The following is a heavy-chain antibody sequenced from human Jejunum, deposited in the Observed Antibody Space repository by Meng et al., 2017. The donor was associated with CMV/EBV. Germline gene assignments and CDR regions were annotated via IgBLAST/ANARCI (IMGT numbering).Heavy chain of an antibody. J-gene: IGHJ4*02. Sequence: QVQLRGSGPGLVKPSETLSLICTVSGGSINNYYWNWIRQSAGKGLEWIGRIYTSGSTNYNPSLQSRVTMSVDTSKNQFSLKLTSVTAADTAVYYCARGYSSDWYDYWGQGALVTVSS. V-gene: IGHV4-4*07. CDR3: ARGYSSDWYDY. D-gene: IGHD6-19*01. CDR1: GGSINNYY. CDR2: IYTSGST.